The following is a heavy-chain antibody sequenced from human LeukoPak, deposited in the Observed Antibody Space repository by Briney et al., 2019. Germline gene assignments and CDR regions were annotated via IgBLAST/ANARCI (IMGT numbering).Heavy chain of an antibody. CDR2: INHSGST. Sequence: PSETLSLTCAVYGGSFSGYYWSWIRQPPGKGLEWIGEINHSGSTNYNPSLKSRVTISVDTSKNQFSLKLSSVTAADTAVYYCARDRPLYYCDSSGYYYAYWGQGTLVTVSS. CDR3: ARDRPLYYCDSSGYYYAY. V-gene: IGHV4-34*01. D-gene: IGHD3-22*01. J-gene: IGHJ4*02. CDR1: GGSFSGYY.